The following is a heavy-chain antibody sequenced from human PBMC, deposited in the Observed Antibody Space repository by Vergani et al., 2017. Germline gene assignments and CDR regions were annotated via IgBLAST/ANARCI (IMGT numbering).Heavy chain of an antibody. CDR2: IIPIFGTA. CDR3: ARIWFGEPGAVYYYYCGMDV. CDR1: GGTFSSYA. D-gene: IGHD3-10*01. J-gene: IGHJ6*02. Sequence: QVQLVQSGAEVKKPGSSVKVSCKASGGTFSSYAISWVRQAPGQGLEWMGGIIPIFGTANYAQKFQGRVTITADKSTSTAYMELSSLRSEDTAVYYCARIWFGEPGAVYYYYCGMDVWGQGTTVTVSS. V-gene: IGHV1-69*06.